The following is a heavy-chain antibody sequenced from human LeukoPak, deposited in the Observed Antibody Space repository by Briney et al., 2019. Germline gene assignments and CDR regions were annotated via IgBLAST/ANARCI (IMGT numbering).Heavy chain of an antibody. D-gene: IGHD6-6*01. V-gene: IGHV4-34*12. CDR1: GGYFSGYY. Sequence: PSETLPLTCAVYGGYFSGYYWSWIRQPPGKGLDWIGEIIHSGGTNYNPSLKSRVTISVDSSKNQLSLKLSSVTAADTAVYFCARQRRYSASSDVGDYWGQGTLVTVSS. CDR3: ARQRRYSASSDVGDY. J-gene: IGHJ4*02. CDR2: IIHSGGT.